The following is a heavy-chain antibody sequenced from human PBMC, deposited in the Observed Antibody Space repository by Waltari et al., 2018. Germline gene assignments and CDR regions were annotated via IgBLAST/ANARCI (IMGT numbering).Heavy chain of an antibody. CDR3: ASADSSGWESFDY. V-gene: IGHV4-59*11. CDR1: GGSISSPY. Sequence: QVQLQESGPGLVKPSETLSLTCTVSGGSISSPYCSWIRQPPGKGLEWIGYIYYSGSTNYNPSLKSRVTISVDTSKNQFSLKLSSVTAADTAVYYCASADSSGWESFDYWGQGTLVTVSS. D-gene: IGHD6-19*01. CDR2: IYYSGST. J-gene: IGHJ4*02.